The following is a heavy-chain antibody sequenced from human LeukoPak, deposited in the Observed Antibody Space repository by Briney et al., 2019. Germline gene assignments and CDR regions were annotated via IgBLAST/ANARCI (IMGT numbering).Heavy chain of an antibody. CDR3: ATEYYYGSGSYYKGDD. CDR2: IIPIFGTA. V-gene: IGHV1-69*13. J-gene: IGHJ4*02. D-gene: IGHD3-10*01. CDR1: GGTFSSYA. Sequence: ASVKVSCKASGGTFSSYAISWVRPAPGQGLEWMGGIIPIFGTANYAQKFQGRVTITADESTSTAYMELSSLRSEDTAVYYCATEYYYGSGSYYKGDDWGQGTLVTVSS.